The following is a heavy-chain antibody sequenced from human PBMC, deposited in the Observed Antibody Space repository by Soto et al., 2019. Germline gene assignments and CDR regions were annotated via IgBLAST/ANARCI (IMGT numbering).Heavy chain of an antibody. CDR2: IYYSGST. D-gene: IGHD3-3*01. J-gene: IGHJ6*02. CDR1: GASINSGDYY. V-gene: IGHV4-30-4*08. Sequence: SETLSLTCTVSGASINSGDYYWSWIRQPPGKGLEWIGHIYYSGSTYYNPSLKSRVTISVDTSKNQFSLKLSSVTAADTAVYYCARDNILGILYGGMDVWGQGTTVTVSS. CDR3: ARDNILGILYGGMDV.